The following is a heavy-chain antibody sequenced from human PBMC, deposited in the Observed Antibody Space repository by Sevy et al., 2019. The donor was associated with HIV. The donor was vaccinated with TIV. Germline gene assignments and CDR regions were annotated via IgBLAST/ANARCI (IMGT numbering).Heavy chain of an antibody. CDR3: ARGGFVRYCSGGSCYSSWFDP. Sequence: ASVKVSCKASGGTFSSYAISWVRRAPGQGLEWMGGIIPIFGTANYAQKFQGRVTITADESTSTAYMELSSLRSEDTAVYYCARGGFVRYCSGGSCYSSWFDPWGQGTLVTVSS. CDR1: GGTFSSYA. J-gene: IGHJ5*02. CDR2: IIPIFGTA. V-gene: IGHV1-69*13. D-gene: IGHD2-15*01.